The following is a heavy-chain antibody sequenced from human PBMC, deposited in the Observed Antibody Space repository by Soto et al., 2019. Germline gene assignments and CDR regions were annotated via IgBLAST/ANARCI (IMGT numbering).Heavy chain of an antibody. CDR1: GFTFSNYY. Sequence: QVQLVESGGDLVKPGGSLRLSCVASGFTFSNYYMTWIRQAPGKGLEWVSYISSNGGTIDYAESVKGRFTTSRDNAKKSRYLQMNSLRAEDTAVYYCARDQGDYVRVTYRRYGMDVWGQGTTVSVSS. J-gene: IGHJ6*02. CDR3: ARDQGDYVRVTYRRYGMDV. V-gene: IGHV3-11*01. D-gene: IGHD3-16*02. CDR2: ISSNGGTI.